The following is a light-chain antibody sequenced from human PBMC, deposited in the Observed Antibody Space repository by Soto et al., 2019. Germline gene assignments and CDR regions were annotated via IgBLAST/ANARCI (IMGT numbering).Light chain of an antibody. V-gene: IGLV4-69*01. J-gene: IGLJ2*01. CDR3: QTWGSGIRVV. Sequence: QAVVTQSPSASASLGASVKFTCTLSSGHSSYAIAWHQQQPEKGPRYLMKLNSDGSHSKGDGIPDRFSGSSSGAERYLTISSLQSEDEADYYCQTWGSGIRVVFGGGTKLT. CDR1: SGHSSYA. CDR2: LNSDGSH.